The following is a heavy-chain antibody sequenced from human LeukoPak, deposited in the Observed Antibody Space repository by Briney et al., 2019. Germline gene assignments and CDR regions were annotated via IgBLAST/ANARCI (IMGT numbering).Heavy chain of an antibody. Sequence: GGSLILSCAASGFTFSSYAMSGVRPAPGKGGEWVSAISGSGASTYYAGSVKGRFTISRDNSKNTLYLQMNSLRAEDTAVYYCAKEDNYFDYWGQRTLVTVSS. V-gene: IGHV3-23*01. CDR2: ISGSGAST. J-gene: IGHJ4*02. CDR1: GFTFSSYA. CDR3: AKEDNYFDY.